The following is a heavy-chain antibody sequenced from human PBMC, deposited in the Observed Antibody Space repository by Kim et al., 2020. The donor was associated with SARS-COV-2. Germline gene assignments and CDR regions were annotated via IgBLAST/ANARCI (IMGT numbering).Heavy chain of an antibody. J-gene: IGHJ3*02. D-gene: IGHD2-15*01. CDR1: GYTFTSYA. CDR3: ARGHIVVVVAAPDDAFDI. CDR2: INAGNGNT. V-gene: IGHV1-3*01. Sequence: ASVKVSCKASGYTFTSYAMHWVRQAPGQRLEWMGWINAGNGNTKYSQKFQGRVTITRDTSASTAYMELSSLRSEDTAVYYCARGHIVVVVAAPDDAFDIWGQGTMVTVSS.